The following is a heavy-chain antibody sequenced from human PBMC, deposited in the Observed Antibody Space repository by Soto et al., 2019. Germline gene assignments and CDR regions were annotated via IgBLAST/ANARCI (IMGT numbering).Heavy chain of an antibody. CDR1: GASMRRGGYS. V-gene: IGHV4-31*03. Sequence: ALSLTSKVFGASMRRGGYSGSWIRHHPGKGLEWIGYMFCSGTAHYNPSLQSRVTLSLDTFNNHFYLNLTSLTVADSAVYSCASGVAAYPADYWGLVSQLT. D-gene: IGHD2-2*01. CDR3: ASGVAAYPADY. CDR2: MFCSGTA. J-gene: IGHJ4*02.